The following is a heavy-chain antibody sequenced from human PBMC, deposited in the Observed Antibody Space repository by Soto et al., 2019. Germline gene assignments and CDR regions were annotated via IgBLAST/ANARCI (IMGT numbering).Heavy chain of an antibody. J-gene: IGHJ3*02. D-gene: IGHD6-19*01. CDR2: IYYSGST. CDR1: GGSISSYY. Sequence: SETLSLTCTVSGGSISSYYWSWIRQPPGKGLEWIGYIYYSGSTNYNPSLKSRVTISVDTPKNQFSLKLSSVTAADTAVYYCAREGLDSSGWYEDAFDIWGQGTMVTVSS. CDR3: AREGLDSSGWYEDAFDI. V-gene: IGHV4-59*01.